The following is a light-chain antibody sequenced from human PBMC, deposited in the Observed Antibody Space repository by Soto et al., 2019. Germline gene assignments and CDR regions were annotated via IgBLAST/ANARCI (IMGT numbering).Light chain of an antibody. CDR1: SSDVGGSNG. Sequence: QSVLTQPASVSGSPGQSVAISCPGTSSDVGGSNGVSWYQQPPGTAPKLIIYDVSNRPSGVPDRFSGSKSGNTASLIISGLQAEDEGDYYCSSYTSSSTYVFGTGTKVTVL. CDR3: SSYTSSSTYV. CDR2: DVS. J-gene: IGLJ1*01. V-gene: IGLV2-18*02.